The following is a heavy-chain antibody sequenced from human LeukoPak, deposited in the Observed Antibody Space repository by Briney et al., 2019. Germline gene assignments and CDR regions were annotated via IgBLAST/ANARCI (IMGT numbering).Heavy chain of an antibody. D-gene: IGHD1-26*01. CDR1: GFTVSSYA. V-gene: IGHV3-23*01. CDR2: ISGSGGST. J-gene: IGHJ4*02. Sequence: PGGSLRLSCAASGFTVSSYAMSWVRQAPGKGLEWVSAISGSGGSTYYADSVKGRFTISRDNSKNTLYLQMNSLRAEDTAVYYCAKDSRGSYGNGYFDYWGQGTLVTVSS. CDR3: AKDSRGSYGNGYFDY.